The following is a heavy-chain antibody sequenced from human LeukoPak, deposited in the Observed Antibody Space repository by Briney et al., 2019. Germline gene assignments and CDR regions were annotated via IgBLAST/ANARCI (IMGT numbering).Heavy chain of an antibody. J-gene: IGHJ4*02. V-gene: IGHV1-2*02. D-gene: IGHD5-24*01. CDR2: LNPNSGDT. CDR1: RYTFTDYY. CDR3: ARGRNIEMTTMSGGSDY. Sequence: ASVKVSCMASRYTFTDYYMHWVRQAPGQGLEWMGWLNPNSGDTNYAQKFQGRVSMTRDTSISTAYMDLSDLRSDDTAVYYCARGRNIEMTTMSGGSDYWGQGTLVTVSS.